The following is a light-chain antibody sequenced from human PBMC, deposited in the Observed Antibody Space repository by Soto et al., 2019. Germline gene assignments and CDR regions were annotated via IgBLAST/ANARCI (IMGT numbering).Light chain of an antibody. V-gene: IGKV1D-12*01. CDR1: QDVGRW. CDR3: QQLNSYPIT. Sequence: DIQMTQSPSSLSASVGNTVTITCRSSQDVGRWLSWYQQKPGKAPKILIFATSSLQSGVPSRFSGSGSGTDFTLTISSLQSEDFATYYCQQLNSYPITFGQGTRLEIK. CDR2: ATS. J-gene: IGKJ5*01.